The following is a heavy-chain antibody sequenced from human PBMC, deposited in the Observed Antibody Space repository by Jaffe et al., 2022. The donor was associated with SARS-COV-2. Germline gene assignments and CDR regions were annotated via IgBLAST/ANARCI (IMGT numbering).Heavy chain of an antibody. V-gene: IGHV4-31*03. D-gene: IGHD3-22*01. CDR3: ARSALVTMIVVDPYYFDR. CDR2: MMFGGST. Sequence: QVHLQESGPGLVTPSETLSLTCTVSGDSVSGGDYYWGWIRQGPGKGLEWIVYMMFGGSTYYNPSLKSRVTMSADTSKKQFSLSLRSVTVADTAVYFCARSALVTMIVVDPYYFDRWGRGTLVTVSS. CDR1: GDSVSGGDYY. J-gene: IGHJ4*02.